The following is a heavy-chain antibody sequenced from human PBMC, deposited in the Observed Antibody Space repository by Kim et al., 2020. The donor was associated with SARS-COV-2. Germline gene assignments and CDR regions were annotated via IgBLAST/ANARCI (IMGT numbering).Heavy chain of an antibody. CDR2: NNDGRST. Sequence: NNDGRSTGYADSVEGRFTISRDNTKNTVNLQMNSLRGDDTAVYYCVKGGAHWGQGSLVTVSS. J-gene: IGHJ4*02. V-gene: IGHV3-74*01. CDR3: VKGGAH. D-gene: IGHD2-15*01.